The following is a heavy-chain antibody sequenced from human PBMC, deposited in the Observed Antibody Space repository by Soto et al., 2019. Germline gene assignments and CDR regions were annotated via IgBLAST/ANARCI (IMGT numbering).Heavy chain of an antibody. CDR2: ITTTGNSA. D-gene: IGHD6-13*01. CDR1: GFIFSNYA. Sequence: EVQLLESGGGLVQPGGSLRLSCAASGFIFSNYAMSWVRQAPGKGLDWVSSITTTGNSAYYPDSVKGRFTTSRDNSRNTLYLQMSSLRAEDTAVYYCAKLSSTWENDAFDIWGRGTMVTVSS. V-gene: IGHV3-23*01. J-gene: IGHJ3*02. CDR3: AKLSSTWENDAFDI.